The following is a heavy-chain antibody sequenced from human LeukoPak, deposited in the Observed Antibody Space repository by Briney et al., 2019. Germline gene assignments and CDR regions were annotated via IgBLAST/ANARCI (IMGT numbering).Heavy chain of an antibody. D-gene: IGHD4-11*01. CDR1: GFTFSRYA. CDR3: VKADGHYSNPYFRH. CDR2: IKSDGST. V-gene: IGHV3-23*01. J-gene: IGHJ1*01. Sequence: GGSLRRACAASGFTFSRYALSWVRQAPRKGLMWVARIKSDGSTIYADSVQGRFTISRDNSNNTLYLQMNSLRVEDTAVYYCVKADGHYSNPYFRHWGQGTLVTVSS.